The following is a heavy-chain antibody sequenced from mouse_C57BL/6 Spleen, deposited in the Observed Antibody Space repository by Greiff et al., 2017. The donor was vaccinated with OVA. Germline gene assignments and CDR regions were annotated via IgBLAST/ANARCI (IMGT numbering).Heavy chain of an antibody. J-gene: IGHJ4*01. V-gene: IGHV1-50*01. CDR2: IDPSDSYT. D-gene: IGHD3-2*02. Sequence: QQSCKASGYTFTSYWMQWVKQRPGQGLEWIGEIDPSDSYTNYNQKFKGKATLTVDTSSSTAYMQLSSLTSEDSAVYYCARLTAQDYWGQGTSVTVSS. CDR1: GYTFTSYW. CDR3: ARLTAQDY.